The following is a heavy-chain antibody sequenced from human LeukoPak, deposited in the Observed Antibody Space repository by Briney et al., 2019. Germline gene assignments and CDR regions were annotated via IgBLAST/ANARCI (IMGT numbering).Heavy chain of an antibody. Sequence: SSETLSLTCAVYGGPFSGYYWSWIRQPPGKGLEWTGEINHSENTNYNPSLKSRVTVSVDTSKNQFSLKLTSVTAADTAVYYCARVVEYSSSRDVWGQGTTVTVSS. D-gene: IGHD6-6*01. J-gene: IGHJ6*02. CDR3: ARVVEYSSSRDV. CDR1: GGPFSGYY. V-gene: IGHV4-34*01. CDR2: INHSENT.